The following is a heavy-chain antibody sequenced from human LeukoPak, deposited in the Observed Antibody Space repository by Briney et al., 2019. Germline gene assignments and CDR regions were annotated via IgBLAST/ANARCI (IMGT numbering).Heavy chain of an antibody. V-gene: IGHV3-23*01. Sequence: GGSLRLSCAASGFTFSSYAMSWVRQAPGKGLEWVSAIIGSGSSTYYADSVKGRFTISRDNSKNTLFLQMHSLRAEDTAVYYCAKDRAQQLVLDFWGQGTLVTVSS. D-gene: IGHD6-13*01. CDR3: AKDRAQQLVLDF. CDR2: IIGSGSST. J-gene: IGHJ4*02. CDR1: GFTFSSYA.